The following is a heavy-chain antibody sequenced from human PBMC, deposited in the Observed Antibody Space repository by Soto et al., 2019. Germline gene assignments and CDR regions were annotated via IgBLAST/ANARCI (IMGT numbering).Heavy chain of an antibody. CDR3: ARFAPYSNYVFGY. CDR1: GYTFTSYA. V-gene: IGHV1-3*01. Sequence: ASVKVSCKASGYTFTSYAMHWVRQAPGQRLEWMGWINAGNGNTKYSQKFQGRVTITRDTSASTAYMELSSLRSEDTAVYYCARFAPYSNYVFGYWGQGTLVTVSS. D-gene: IGHD4-4*01. CDR2: INAGNGNT. J-gene: IGHJ4*02.